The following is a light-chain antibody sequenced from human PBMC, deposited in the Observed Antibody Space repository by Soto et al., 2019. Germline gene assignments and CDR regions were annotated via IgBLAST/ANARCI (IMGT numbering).Light chain of an antibody. CDR2: IGS. CDR1: NSNIGDNT. Sequence: QSVLTQPPSASGTPGQRVTISCSGSNSNIGDNTVNWYQQLPGTAPKLLIYIGSHRPSGVPDRFSGSKSGTSASLAISGLQSEDEADHYCAAWDDSLNGVVFGGGTKLTVL. J-gene: IGLJ2*01. V-gene: IGLV1-44*01. CDR3: AAWDDSLNGVV.